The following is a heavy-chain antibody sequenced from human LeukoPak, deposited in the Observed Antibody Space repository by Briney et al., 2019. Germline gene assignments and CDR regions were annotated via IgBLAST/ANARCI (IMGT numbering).Heavy chain of an antibody. J-gene: IGHJ3*02. Sequence: SETLSLTCTVSGGSISNYYWSWIRQSPGKGLEWIGYIYYTGNTNYNPSLESRVTISVDTSKNQFSLKLSSVTAADTAVYYCARADFWSGSPYDAFDIWGQGTMVTVSS. CDR3: ARADFWSGSPYDAFDI. V-gene: IGHV4-59*01. CDR1: GGSISNYY. CDR2: IYYTGNT. D-gene: IGHD3-3*01.